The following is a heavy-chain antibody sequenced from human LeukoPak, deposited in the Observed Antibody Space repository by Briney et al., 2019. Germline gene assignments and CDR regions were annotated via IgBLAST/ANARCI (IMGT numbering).Heavy chain of an antibody. CDR2: IYYSGST. D-gene: IGHD3-3*01. Sequence: SETLSLTCTVSGGSISNYYWSWIRQPPGKGLEWIGYIYYSGSTNYNPSLKSRVTISIDTSETQFSLKLSSVTAADTAVYYCAREGVATIFGVVILGAFDIWGQGTMVTVSS. V-gene: IGHV4-59*01. CDR3: AREGVATIFGVVILGAFDI. CDR1: GGSISNYY. J-gene: IGHJ3*02.